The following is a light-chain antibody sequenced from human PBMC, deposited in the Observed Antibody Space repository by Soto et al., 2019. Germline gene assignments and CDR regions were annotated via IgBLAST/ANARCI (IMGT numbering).Light chain of an antibody. CDR2: DNN. V-gene: IGLV1-51*01. Sequence: QSVLTQPPSVSAAPGQKVTISCSGSNSNIGNNDVSWYQQLPGTAPKLLIYDNNQRPSGIPDRFSGSKSGTSATLGITGLQTGDEADYYCGTWDSSLSAGVFGGGTKLTVL. J-gene: IGLJ3*02. CDR1: NSNIGNND. CDR3: GTWDSSLSAGV.